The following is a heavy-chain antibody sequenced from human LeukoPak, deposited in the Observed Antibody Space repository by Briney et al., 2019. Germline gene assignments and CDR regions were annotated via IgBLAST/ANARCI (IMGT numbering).Heavy chain of an antibody. Sequence: SETLSLTCAVSGYSISSGYYWGWIRQPPGQGLEWIGSIYHSGSTYYNPSLKSRVIISVDTSKNQFSLKLSSVTAADTAVYYCARDVRMRCSSTSCNDPGWFDPWGQGTLVTVSS. J-gene: IGHJ5*02. D-gene: IGHD2-2*01. CDR3: ARDVRMRCSSTSCNDPGWFDP. V-gene: IGHV4-38-2*02. CDR2: IYHSGST. CDR1: GYSISSGYY.